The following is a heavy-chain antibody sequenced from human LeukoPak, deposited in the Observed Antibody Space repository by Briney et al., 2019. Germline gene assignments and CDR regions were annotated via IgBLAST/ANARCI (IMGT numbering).Heavy chain of an antibody. V-gene: IGHV4-39*07. CDR1: GGSISSSSYY. J-gene: IGHJ4*02. Sequence: PSETLSLTCTVSGGSISSSSYYWGWIRQPPGKGLEWIGSIYYSGKTYYNPSLKSRVTISMDTSKNQFSLKLSSVTAADTAVYYCAREETTVVSTFDYWGQGTLVTVSS. CDR3: AREETTVVSTFDY. CDR2: IYYSGKT. D-gene: IGHD4-23*01.